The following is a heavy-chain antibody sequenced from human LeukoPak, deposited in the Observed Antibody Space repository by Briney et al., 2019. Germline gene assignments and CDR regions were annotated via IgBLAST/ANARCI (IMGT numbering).Heavy chain of an antibody. CDR3: ARDSGSYPLGYFDY. V-gene: IGHV4-61*01. D-gene: IGHD1-26*01. CDR2: IYYTGST. J-gene: IGHJ4*02. Sequence: SETLSLTCTVSGGSVSSGSYYWSWIRQPPGKGLEWIGYIYYTGSTKYNPSLKSRVTISADSSKSQFSLRLTSVTAADTAVYYCARDSGSYPLGYFDYWGQGTVVSVSS. CDR1: GGSVSSGSYY.